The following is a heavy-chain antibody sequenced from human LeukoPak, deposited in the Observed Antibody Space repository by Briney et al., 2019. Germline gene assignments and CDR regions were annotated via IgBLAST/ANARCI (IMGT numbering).Heavy chain of an antibody. Sequence: PSETLSLTCAVYGGSFSGYYWSWIRQPPGKGLEWIGEINHSGSTNYNPSLKSRVTISVDTSKNQFSLKLSSVTAADTAVYYCARGYTELSPPYYFDYWGQGTLVTVSS. CDR3: ARGYTELSPPYYFDY. V-gene: IGHV4-34*01. CDR1: GGSFSGYY. J-gene: IGHJ4*02. D-gene: IGHD2-2*02. CDR2: INHSGST.